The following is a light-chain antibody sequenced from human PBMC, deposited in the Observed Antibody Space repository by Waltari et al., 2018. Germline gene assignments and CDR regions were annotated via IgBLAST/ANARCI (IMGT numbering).Light chain of an antibody. CDR3: QSADSSGTSGV. Sequence: SYELTQPPSVSVSPGQTARITCSGHTLPKQFAYWYPQKPGQAPVLVIYRDSERPSGIPERFSGSTSGTTVTLTITGVQAEDEADYYCQSADSSGTSGVFGGGTKVTVL. CDR2: RDS. V-gene: IGLV3-25*03. CDR1: TLPKQF. J-gene: IGLJ3*02.